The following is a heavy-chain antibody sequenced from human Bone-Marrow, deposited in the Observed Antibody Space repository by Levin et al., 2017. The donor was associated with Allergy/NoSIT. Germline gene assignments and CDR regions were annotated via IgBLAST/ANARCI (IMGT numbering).Heavy chain of an antibody. CDR3: AKDAGYCGDGSCYSDAFDI. CDR1: GFTFRAFG. Sequence: LSLTCAASGFTFRAFGMHWVRQPPGRGLEWVAVISYDGGHKFYADSVKGRFTISRDNSKNTLYLQMNSLRAEDTAVYFCAKDAGYCGDGSCYSDAFDIWGQGTVVTVSS. CDR2: ISYDGGHK. V-gene: IGHV3-30*18. J-gene: IGHJ3*02. D-gene: IGHD2-15*01.